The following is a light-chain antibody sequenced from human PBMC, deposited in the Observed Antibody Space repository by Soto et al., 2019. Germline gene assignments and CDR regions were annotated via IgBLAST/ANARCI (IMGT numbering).Light chain of an antibody. J-gene: IGKJ2*01. Sequence: EIVLTQSPGTLSLSPGERATLSCRASQSVSSDFLAWYQQKPGQAPRLLIYGAYSRATGIPDRFSGSGSGTDFTLPINRLEPDDFAVYFCQQYGTSPEYTFGQGTKLEIK. CDR3: QQYGTSPEYT. CDR2: GAY. V-gene: IGKV3-20*01. CDR1: QSVSSDF.